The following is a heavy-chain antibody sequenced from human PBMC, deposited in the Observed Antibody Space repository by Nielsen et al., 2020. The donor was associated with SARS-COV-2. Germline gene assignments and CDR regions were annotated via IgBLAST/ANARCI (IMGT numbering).Heavy chain of an antibody. Sequence: SETLSLTCTVSGGSISSSIYYWGWIRQPPGKGLEWIGSIYYSGSTYYNPSLKSRVTISVDTSKNQFSLKLTSVPAADTAVYYCARDSWHSGGMDVWGQGTTVTVSS. CDR2: IYYSGST. D-gene: IGHD2-21*01. CDR1: GGSISSSIYY. J-gene: IGHJ6*02. CDR3: ARDSWHSGGMDV. V-gene: IGHV4-39*07.